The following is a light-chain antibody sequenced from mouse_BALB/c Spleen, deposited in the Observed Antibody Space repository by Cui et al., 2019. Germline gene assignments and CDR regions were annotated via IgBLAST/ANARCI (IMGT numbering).Light chain of an antibody. CDR2: WTS. CDR1: QDVGTA. Sequence: DIVMIQTHKFISTSVGDRLSITCKASQDVGTAVAWYQQNPGKSPKLLIYWTSTRPSGVPDRFTGSGSGTDFTLTISNVQSEDLADYYCQQYSSYPYTFGGGTKLEIK. J-gene: IGKJ2*01. CDR3: QQYSSYPYT. V-gene: IGKV6-23*01.